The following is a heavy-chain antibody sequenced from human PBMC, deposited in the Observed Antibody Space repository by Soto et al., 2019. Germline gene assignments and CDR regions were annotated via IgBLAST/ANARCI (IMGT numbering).Heavy chain of an antibody. CDR3: ASGRLLRSPNWFDP. D-gene: IGHD2-15*01. J-gene: IGHJ5*02. CDR1: GGSFSGYY. V-gene: IGHV4-34*01. CDR2: INHSGST. Sequence: QVQLQQWGAGLLKPSETLSLTCAVYGGSFSGYYWSWIRQPPGKGLEWIGEINHSGSTNYNPSLKSRVTISVDTSKNQFSLKLSSVTAADTAVYYCASGRLLRSPNWFDPWGQGTLVTVSS.